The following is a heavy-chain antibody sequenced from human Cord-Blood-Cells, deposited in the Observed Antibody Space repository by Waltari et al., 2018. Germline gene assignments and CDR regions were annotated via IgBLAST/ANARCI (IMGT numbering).Heavy chain of an antibody. CDR1: GFTVSSNY. CDR3: ARGGYSSGWCLVY. D-gene: IGHD6-19*01. V-gene: IGHV3-53*01. J-gene: IGHJ4*02. Sequence: EVQLVESGGGLIQPGGSLRLSCAASGFTVSSNYMSWVRQAPGKGLEWVSVIYSGGSKYYADAVKGRFTISRDKSKNTLYLQMNSLGAEDTAVYYCARGGYSSGWCLVYWGQGTLVTVSS. CDR2: IYSGGSK.